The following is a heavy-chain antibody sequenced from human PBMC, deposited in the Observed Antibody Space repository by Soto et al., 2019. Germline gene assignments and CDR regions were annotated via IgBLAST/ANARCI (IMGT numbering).Heavy chain of an antibody. D-gene: IGHD3-3*01. CDR1: GFTFSSYG. CDR3: ATANTMYGMDV. CDR2: IWYDGSNK. J-gene: IGHJ6*02. V-gene: IGHV3-33*01. Sequence: GGSLRLSCAASGFTFSSYGMHWVRQAPGKGLEWVAVIWYDGSNKYYADSVKGRFTISRDNSKNTLYLQMNSLRAEDTAMYYCATANTMYGMDVWGQGTTVTVSS.